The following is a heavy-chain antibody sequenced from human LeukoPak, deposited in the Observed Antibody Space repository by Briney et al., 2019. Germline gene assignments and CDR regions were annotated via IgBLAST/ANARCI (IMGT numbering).Heavy chain of an antibody. J-gene: IGHJ4*02. D-gene: IGHD3-22*01. CDR1: GFTFSTYS. V-gene: IGHV3-23*01. CDR3: AKDQVPRTYYYDSSGYSIDY. CDR2: ISGSGGST. Sequence: GGSLRLSCAASGFTFSTYSMNWVRQAPGKGLEWVSAISGSGGSTYYADSVKGRFTISRDNSKNTLYLQMNSLRAEDTAAYYCAKDQVPRTYYYDSSGYSIDYWGQGTLVTVSS.